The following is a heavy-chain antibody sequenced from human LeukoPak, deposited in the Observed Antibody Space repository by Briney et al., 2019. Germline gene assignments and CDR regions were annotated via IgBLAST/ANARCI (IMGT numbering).Heavy chain of an antibody. CDR1: GGSFSGYY. CDR3: VTYYFDSSGPKKNY. Sequence: SETLSLTCAVYGGSFSGYYWSWIRQPPGKGLEWIGEINHSGSTNYNPSLKSQVTISVDTSKKQFSLKLSSVTAADTAVYYCVTYYFDSSGPKKNYWGQGTLVTVSS. V-gene: IGHV4-34*01. J-gene: IGHJ4*02. D-gene: IGHD3-22*01. CDR2: INHSGST.